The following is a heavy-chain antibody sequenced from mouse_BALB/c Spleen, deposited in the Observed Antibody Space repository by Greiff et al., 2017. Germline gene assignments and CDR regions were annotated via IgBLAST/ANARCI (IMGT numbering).Heavy chain of an antibody. J-gene: IGHJ2*01. CDR1: GYTFTSYW. Sequence: LQQPGSELVRPGASVKLSCKASGYTFTSYWMHWVKQRPGQGLEWIGNIYPGSGSTNYDEKFKSKATLTVDTSSSTAYMQLSSLTSEDSAVYYCARPDYYGSSYFDYWGQGTTLTVAS. CDR3: ARPDYYGSSYFDY. CDR2: IYPGSGST. D-gene: IGHD1-1*01. V-gene: IGHV1S22*01.